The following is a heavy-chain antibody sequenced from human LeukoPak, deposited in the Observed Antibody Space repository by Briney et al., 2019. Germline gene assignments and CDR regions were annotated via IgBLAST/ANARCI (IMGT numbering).Heavy chain of an antibody. D-gene: IGHD3-9*01. CDR2: TRYDESRT. J-gene: IGHJ4*02. Sequence: GGSLRLSCAASVFIFSNYGMHWVRQAPGKGLGWLAFTRYDESRTYDADSVKGRFSISRDNSKNTLYLQMNNLRPEDTAVYSCAKERQKLVPDIVYWGQGTLVTVSS. CDR1: VFIFSNYG. CDR3: AKERQKLVPDIVY. V-gene: IGHV3-30*02.